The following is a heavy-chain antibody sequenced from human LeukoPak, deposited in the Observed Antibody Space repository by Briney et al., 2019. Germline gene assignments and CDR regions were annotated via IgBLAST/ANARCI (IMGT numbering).Heavy chain of an antibody. J-gene: IGHJ4*02. CDR1: GGTFSSYA. CDR2: IIPIFGTA. CDR3: ANSGSYYQYGFDY. Sequence: GASVKVSCKASGGTFSSYAISWVRQAPGQGLEWMGGIIPIFGTANYAQKFQGRVTITADESTSTAYMELSSLRSEDTAVCYCANSGSYYQYGFDYWGQGTLVTVSS. D-gene: IGHD1-26*01. V-gene: IGHV1-69*13.